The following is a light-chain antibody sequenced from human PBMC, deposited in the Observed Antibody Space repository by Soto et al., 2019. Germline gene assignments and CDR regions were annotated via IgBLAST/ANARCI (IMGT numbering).Light chain of an antibody. J-gene: IGLJ3*02. CDR3: ATWGGSLSMV. Sequence: QSVLTQPPSVSAAPGQKVTISCSGTNSNIGNNFVSWYQHLPGKAPRLLIYDDTKRPSGIPDRFSGSKSGTSATLGITGLQTGDEADYYCATWGGSLSMVFGGGTNVTVL. CDR1: NSNIGNNF. CDR2: DDT. V-gene: IGLV1-51*01.